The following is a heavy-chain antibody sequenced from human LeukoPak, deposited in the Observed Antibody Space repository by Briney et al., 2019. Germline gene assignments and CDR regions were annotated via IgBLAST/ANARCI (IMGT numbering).Heavy chain of an antibody. CDR3: ARVLLGSWDWFDP. J-gene: IGHJ5*02. CDR2: INPDGSTT. Sequence: GGSLRLSCAASKFTFSSYWMHWVRQAPGKGLVWVSRINPDGSTTNYADSVKGRFTISRDNAKNALYLQMNSLRAEDTAVYYCARVLLGSWDWFDPWGQGTLVTVSS. D-gene: IGHD3-10*01. V-gene: IGHV3-74*01. CDR1: KFTFSSYW.